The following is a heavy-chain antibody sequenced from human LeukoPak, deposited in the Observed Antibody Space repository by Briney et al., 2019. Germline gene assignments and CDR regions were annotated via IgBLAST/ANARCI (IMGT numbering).Heavy chain of an antibody. CDR3: AREALFGVVDYFDY. Sequence: GGSLRLSCAASGFTLSDYYMVWVRQAPGKGLEWVSLSSSSGSINYYADSVKGRFTVSRDNAKNSVYLQMNGLRAEDTAVYYCAREALFGVVDYFDYWGQGTLVSVFS. CDR1: GFTLSDYY. D-gene: IGHD3-3*01. J-gene: IGHJ4*02. V-gene: IGHV3-11*01. CDR2: SSSSGSIN.